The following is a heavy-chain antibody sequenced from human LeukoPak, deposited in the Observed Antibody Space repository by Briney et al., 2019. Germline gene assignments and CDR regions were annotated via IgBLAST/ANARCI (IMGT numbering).Heavy chain of an antibody. CDR1: GATFSSYA. J-gene: IGHJ2*01. CDR2: IIPIFGTA. CDR3: ARESGYYDSSGYYYGPGSSDL. D-gene: IGHD3-22*01. V-gene: IGHV1-69*05. Sequence: VASVKVSCKASGATFSSYAISWVRQAPGQGLEWMGGIIPIFGTANYAQKFQGRVTITTDESTSTAYMELSSLRSEDTAVYYCARESGYYDSSGYYYGPGSSDLWGRGTLVTVSS.